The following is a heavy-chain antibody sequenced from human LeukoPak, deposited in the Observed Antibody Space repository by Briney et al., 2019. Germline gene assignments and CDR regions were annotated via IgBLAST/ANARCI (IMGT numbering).Heavy chain of an antibody. J-gene: IGHJ4*02. V-gene: IGHV3-30*04. CDR2: VSYDGSNK. CDR1: GFTFSNYA. D-gene: IGHD3-16*02. CDR3: AIGDSLGELSSSFEY. Sequence: PGESLRLSCAASGFTFSNYAMHWVRQAPDKGLEWVAVVSYDGSNKYYADTVKGRFTVSRDNSKNTLYLQMNSLRAEDTAVSYCAIGDSLGELSSSFEYWGQGTLVTVSS.